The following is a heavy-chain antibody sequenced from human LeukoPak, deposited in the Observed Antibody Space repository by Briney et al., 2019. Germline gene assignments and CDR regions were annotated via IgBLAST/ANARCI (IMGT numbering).Heavy chain of an antibody. J-gene: IGHJ4*02. CDR3: AREHPHFGELWNDY. CDR1: EGTFSNYT. Sequence: SVKVSCKASEGTFSNYTISWVRQVPGQGLEWMGRVIPIFGIRNYVRKFQGRVTIAADKSTSTAYMELRSLRSDDTAVYYCAREHPHFGELWNDYWGQGTPVTVSS. CDR2: VIPIFGIR. D-gene: IGHD3-10*01. V-gene: IGHV1-69*04.